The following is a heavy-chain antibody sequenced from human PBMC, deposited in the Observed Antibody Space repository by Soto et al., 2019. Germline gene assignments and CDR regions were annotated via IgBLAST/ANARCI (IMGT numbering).Heavy chain of an antibody. V-gene: IGHV4-31*03. Sequence: QVQLQESGPGLVKPSQTLSLTCTVSGGSISSGGYYWSWIRQHPGKGLEWIGYIYYSGSTYYNPSLKRRVTISVDTSKNQFSLKLSSVTAADTAVYYCARQDSYYYDSSGSPLFDYWGQGTLVTVSS. CDR2: IYYSGST. CDR1: GGSISSGGYY. J-gene: IGHJ4*02. D-gene: IGHD3-22*01. CDR3: ARQDSYYYDSSGSPLFDY.